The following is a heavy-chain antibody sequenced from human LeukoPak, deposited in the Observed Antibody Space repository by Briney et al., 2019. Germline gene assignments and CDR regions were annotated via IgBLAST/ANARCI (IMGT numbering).Heavy chain of an antibody. CDR1: GGTFSSYA. D-gene: IGHD3-3*01. CDR3: ARGIITIFGVVINNYYYYGMDV. V-gene: IGHV1-69*13. J-gene: IGHJ6*02. CDR2: IIPIFGTA. Sequence: SVKVSFKASGGTFSSYAISWVRQAPGQGLEWMGGIIPIFGTANYAQKFQGRVTITAGESTSTAYMELSSLRSEDTAVYYCARGIITIFGVVINNYYYYGMDVWGQGTTVTVSS.